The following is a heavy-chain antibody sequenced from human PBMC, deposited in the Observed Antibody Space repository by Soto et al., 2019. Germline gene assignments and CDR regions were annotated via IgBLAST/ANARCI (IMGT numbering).Heavy chain of an antibody. J-gene: IGHJ4*02. V-gene: IGHV1-18*01. D-gene: IGHD3-10*01. CDR2: TSANNDNT. CDR3: ARDQTLPDY. Sequence: ASVKVSCKASGYTFSTYGITWVRQAPGQGLEWMGWTSANNDNTNYVQKFRGRVTMTTDTSTSTAYLELRSLRSDDTAVYYCARDQTLPDYWGQGTLVTVSS. CDR1: GYTFSTYG.